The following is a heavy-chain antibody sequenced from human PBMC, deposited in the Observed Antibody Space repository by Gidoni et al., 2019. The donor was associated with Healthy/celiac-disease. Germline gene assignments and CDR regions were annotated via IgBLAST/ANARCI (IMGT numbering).Heavy chain of an antibody. D-gene: IGHD3-22*01. J-gene: IGHJ3*02. CDR2: IIPIFGTA. V-gene: IGHV1-69*06. Sequence: QVQLVQSGAEVKKPGSSVKVSCKASGGTFSSYAISWVRQAPGQGLEWMGGIIPIFGTANYAQKFQGRVTITADKSTSTAYMELSSLRSEDTAVYYCARSLNYYDSSGYYWSQAFDIWGQGTMVTVSS. CDR3: ARSLNYYDSSGYYWSQAFDI. CDR1: GGTFSSYA.